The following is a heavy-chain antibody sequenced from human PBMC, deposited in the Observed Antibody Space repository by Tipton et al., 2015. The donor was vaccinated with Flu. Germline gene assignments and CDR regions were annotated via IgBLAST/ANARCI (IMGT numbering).Heavy chain of an antibody. CDR2: ISGGGSYT. V-gene: IGHV3-21*01. CDR3: TAGYGTSDCDF. Sequence: SLRLSCAASGFIFSDYSMNWVRQVPGKGLEWISSISGGGSYTYDADSVKGRFTISRDNAKNSLYLQMNSLRAEDTAVYYCTAGYGTSDCDFWGQGTLVTVSS. J-gene: IGHJ4*02. D-gene: IGHD5-12*01. CDR1: GFIFSDYS.